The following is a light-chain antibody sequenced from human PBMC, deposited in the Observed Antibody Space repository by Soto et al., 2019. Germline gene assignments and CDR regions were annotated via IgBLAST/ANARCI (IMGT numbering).Light chain of an antibody. CDR3: QQYNSYPWT. CDR1: QSISSW. V-gene: IGKV1-5*03. CDR2: KAS. J-gene: IGKJ1*01. Sequence: DIQMTQSPSTLSASVGDRVTITCRASQSISSWLAWYQQKPGKAPKLLIYKASSLESGFPSRFSGSGSGTEFTLTIRSLQPDDFATYDCQQYNSYPWTFGQGTKVEIK.